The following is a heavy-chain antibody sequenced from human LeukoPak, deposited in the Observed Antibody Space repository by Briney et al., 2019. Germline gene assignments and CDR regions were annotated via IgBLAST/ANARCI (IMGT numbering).Heavy chain of an antibody. CDR1: GYSISSGYY. CDR2: IYHSGST. V-gene: IGHV4-38-2*02. J-gene: IGHJ4*02. CDR3: ARDYDSSGYYYY. Sequence: PSETLSLTCTVSGYSISSGYYWGWIRQPPGKGLEWIGSIYHSGSTYYNPSLKSRVTISVDTSKNQFSLKLSSVTAADTAVYYCARDYDSSGYYYYWGQGTLVTVSS. D-gene: IGHD3-22*01.